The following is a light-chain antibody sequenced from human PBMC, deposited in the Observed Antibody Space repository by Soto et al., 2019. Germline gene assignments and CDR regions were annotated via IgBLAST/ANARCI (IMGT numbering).Light chain of an antibody. J-gene: IGKJ4*01. CDR1: QSVSNA. CDR3: QQYNNWPIT. V-gene: IGKV3D-15*01. Sequence: ETVMTQSPDTLSVSPGERATLSCRASQSVSNALAWYQQRLGQAPRLLIYAASARATGIPARFSGSGSGTEFTLTISSLQSEDFAVYYCQQYNNWPITFGGGTKVDIK. CDR2: AAS.